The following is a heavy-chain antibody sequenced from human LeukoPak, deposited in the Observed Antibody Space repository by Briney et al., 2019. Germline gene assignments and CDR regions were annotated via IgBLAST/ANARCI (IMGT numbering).Heavy chain of an antibody. V-gene: IGHV4-59*01. CDR3: ARAFDAFDI. Sequence: SETLSLTCTVSGGSISSYYWSWIRQPPGKGLEWTGYIYYSGSTNYNPSLKSRVTISVDTSKNQFSLKLSSVTAADTAVYYCARAFDAFDIWGQGTMVTVSS. CDR2: IYYSGST. J-gene: IGHJ3*02. CDR1: GGSISSYY.